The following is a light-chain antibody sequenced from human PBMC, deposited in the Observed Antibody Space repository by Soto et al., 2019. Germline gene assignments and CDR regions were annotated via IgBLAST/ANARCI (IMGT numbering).Light chain of an antibody. Sequence: EIVMTQSPATLSVSPGERDTLSCRASQSVSNNLAWYQQKPGQTPRLLIYDASSRATGIPARFSGSGSGTDFTLTISSLQSEDFSVYYCQQYNNWPLTFGGGTNVEIK. CDR3: QQYNNWPLT. J-gene: IGKJ4*01. V-gene: IGKV3-15*01. CDR2: DAS. CDR1: QSVSNN.